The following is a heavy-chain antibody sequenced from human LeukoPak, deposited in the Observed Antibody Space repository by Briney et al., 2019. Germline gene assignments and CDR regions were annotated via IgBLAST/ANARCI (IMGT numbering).Heavy chain of an antibody. Sequence: SETLSLTCTVSSYSISSGYYWGWIRQPPGKGLEWIGSMYHSGSTYYNPSLKSRVTISVDTSKNQFSLKLSSVTAADTAVYYCARGRSWSSSDFDYWGQGTLVTVSS. CDR1: SYSISSGYY. V-gene: IGHV4-38-2*02. D-gene: IGHD6-13*01. CDR3: ARGRSWSSSDFDY. J-gene: IGHJ4*02. CDR2: MYHSGST.